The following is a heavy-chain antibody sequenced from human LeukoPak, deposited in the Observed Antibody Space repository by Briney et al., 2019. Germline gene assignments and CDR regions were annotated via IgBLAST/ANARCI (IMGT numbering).Heavy chain of an antibody. CDR1: GGSISSYY. V-gene: IGHV4-59*01. Sequence: SETLSLTCTVSGGSISSYYWSWIRQPPGKGLEWIGYIYYSGSTNYNPSLQSRVTISIGTSKNQFSLKLNSVTAADTAVYYCARDEYYYDSSGYLGDYGMDVWGQGTTVTVSS. CDR2: IYYSGST. D-gene: IGHD3-22*01. CDR3: ARDEYYYDSSGYLGDYGMDV. J-gene: IGHJ6*02.